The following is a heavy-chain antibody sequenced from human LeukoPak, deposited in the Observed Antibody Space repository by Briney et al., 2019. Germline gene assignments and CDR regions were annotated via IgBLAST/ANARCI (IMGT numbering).Heavy chain of an antibody. CDR3: ARGDSSSWYAGFYYYYYDMDV. V-gene: IGHV3-30-3*01. Sequence: PGGSLRLSCAASGFTFSSYAMHWVRQAPGKGLEWVAVISYDGSNKYYADSVKGRFTISRDNSKNTLYLQMNSLRAEDTAVYYCARGDSSSWYAGFYYYYYDMDVWGQGTTVTVSS. CDR1: GFTFSSYA. CDR2: ISYDGSNK. J-gene: IGHJ6*02. D-gene: IGHD6-13*01.